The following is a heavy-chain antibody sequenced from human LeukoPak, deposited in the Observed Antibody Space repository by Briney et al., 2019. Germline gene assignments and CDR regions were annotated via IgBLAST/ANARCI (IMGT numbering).Heavy chain of an antibody. CDR2: ISSSGSTI. D-gene: IGHD1-1*01. CDR3: ARCSRYSWNDDTDYFDY. CDR1: GFTFSDYY. V-gene: IGHV3-11*01. Sequence: GGSLRLSCAASGFTFSDYYMSWIRQAPGKGLEWVSYISSSGSTIYYADSVKGRFTISRDNAKNSLYLQMNSLRAEDTAVYYCARCSRYSWNDDTDYFDYWGQGTLVTVSS. J-gene: IGHJ4*02.